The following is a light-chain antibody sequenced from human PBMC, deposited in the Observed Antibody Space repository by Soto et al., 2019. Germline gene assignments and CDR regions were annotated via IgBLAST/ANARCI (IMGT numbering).Light chain of an antibody. CDR3: QESYSHSRT. V-gene: IGKV1-39*01. J-gene: IGKJ3*01. CDR2: AAS. CDR1: QSINTY. Sequence: DIQMTQSPSSLSASVGDRVTITCRASQSINTYLNWYQQKPGKAPKLLIYAASSLQSGVSSRFSGIGSGTDFTLTIGSLQPEDFATYYCQESYSHSRTFGPGTKVDI.